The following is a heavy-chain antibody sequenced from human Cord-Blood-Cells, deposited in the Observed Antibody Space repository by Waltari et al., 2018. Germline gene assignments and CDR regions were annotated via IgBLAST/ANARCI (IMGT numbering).Heavy chain of an antibody. V-gene: IGHV3-30*18. J-gene: IGHJ3*02. Sequence: QVQLLAGGGCVVQPGRSLSLSSAASCLAFSSYGLPWARQAPGKGLEWVAVISYDGSNKYYADSVKGQFTISRDNSKNTLYLQMNSLRAEDTAVYYCAKESAAGGAFDIWGQGTMVTVSS. D-gene: IGHD6-13*01. CDR1: CLAFSSYG. CDR3: AKESAAGGAFDI. CDR2: ISYDGSNK.